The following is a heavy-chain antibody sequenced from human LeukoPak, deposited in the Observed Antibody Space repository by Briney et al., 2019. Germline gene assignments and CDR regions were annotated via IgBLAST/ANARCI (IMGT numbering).Heavy chain of an antibody. CDR2: IQNDASTR. D-gene: IGHD2-21*01. Sequence: GGSLRLSCTASGFIFSHYGMHWVRQAPGKGLEWVAVIQNDASTRNYVDSVKGRFTISRDNSENTVFLQMDSLRVEDTAVYYCARELSQIVWGGLDYGGQGTLVTVSS. CDR3: ARELSQIVWGGLDY. CDR1: GFIFSHYG. V-gene: IGHV3-33*05. J-gene: IGHJ4*02.